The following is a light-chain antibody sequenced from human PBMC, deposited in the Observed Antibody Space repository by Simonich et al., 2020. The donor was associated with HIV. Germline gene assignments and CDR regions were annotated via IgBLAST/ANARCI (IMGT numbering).Light chain of an antibody. V-gene: IGKV4-1*01. CDR2: WAS. CDR1: QSVLYSSNNKDY. CDR3: QQRSNWPLT. J-gene: IGKJ4*01. Sequence: DIVMTQSPDSLAVSLGERATINCKSSQSVLYSSNNKDYFAWYKQKPGQPPKLLIYWASTRESGVPDRFSGSGSGTDFTLTISSLEPEDFAVYYCQQRSNWPLTFGGGTKVEIK.